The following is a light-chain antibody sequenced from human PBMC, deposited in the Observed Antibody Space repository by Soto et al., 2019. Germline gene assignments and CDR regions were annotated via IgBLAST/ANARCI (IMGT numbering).Light chain of an antibody. J-gene: IGLJ3*02. CDR2: DVS. CDR3: SSYTSSSTPLV. Sequence: QSVLTQPASVSGSPGQSITISCTGTSSDVGGYNYVSWYQQHPGKAPKLMIYDVSNRPSGVSNRFSGSKSGNTASQTISGLQAEDEADYYCSSYTSSSTPLVFGGGTKLTV. V-gene: IGLV2-14*01. CDR1: SSDVGGYNY.